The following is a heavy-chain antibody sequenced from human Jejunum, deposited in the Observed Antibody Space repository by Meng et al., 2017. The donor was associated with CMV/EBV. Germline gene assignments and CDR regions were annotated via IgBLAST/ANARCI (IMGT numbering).Heavy chain of an antibody. CDR3: ARGYDSRGYGTHSFDY. V-gene: IGHV4-61*02. CDR1: GDSIGSGSFY. Sequence: QVQRQGSGPGLVKPSETLFLTCTVSGDSIGSGSFYWSWVRQPAGKGLEWIGRIFASGNTNYNPSLKSRVTISVDRSKNQFSLRLSSVTAPDTAVYYCARGYDSRGYGTHSFDYWGQGTLVTVSS. J-gene: IGHJ4*02. CDR2: IFASGNT. D-gene: IGHD3-22*01.